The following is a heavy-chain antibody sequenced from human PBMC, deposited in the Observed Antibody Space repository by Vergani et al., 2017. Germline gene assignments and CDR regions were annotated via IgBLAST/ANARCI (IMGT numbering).Heavy chain of an antibody. J-gene: IGHJ6*02. V-gene: IGHV1-69*13. D-gene: IGHD6-6*01. Sequence: QVQLVQSGAEVKKPGSSVKVSCKASGGTFSSYAISWVRQAPGQGLEWMGRIIPIFGTANYAQKFQGRVTITADASTSTAYMELSSLRSEDTAVYYCARDLLVGDYYCYYDMAVWGQGTTVTVSS. CDR2: IIPIFGTA. CDR3: ARDLLVGDYYCYYDMAV. CDR1: GGTFSSYA.